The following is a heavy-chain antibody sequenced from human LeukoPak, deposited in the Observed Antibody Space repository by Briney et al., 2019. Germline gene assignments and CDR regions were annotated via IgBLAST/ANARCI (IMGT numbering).Heavy chain of an antibody. V-gene: IGHV1-8*01. CDR3: ARDLGGITGTAYYYYGMDV. D-gene: IGHD1-20*01. CDR1: GYTFTSYD. CDR2: MNPNSGNT. J-gene: IGHJ6*02. Sequence: ASVKVSCKASGYTFTSYDINWVRQATGQGLEWMGWMNPNSGNTGYAQKFQGRVTMTRNTSISTAYMEPSSLRSEDTAVYYCARDLGGITGTAYYYYGMDVWGQGTTVTVSS.